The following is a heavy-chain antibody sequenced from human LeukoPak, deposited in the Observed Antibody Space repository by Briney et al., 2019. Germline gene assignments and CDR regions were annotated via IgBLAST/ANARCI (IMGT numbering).Heavy chain of an antibody. CDR2: IGPTGFDR. CDR1: GLTFSTSG. CDR3: ATETNGRHYDY. D-gene: IGHD1-14*01. Sequence: GGSLRLSCTTSGLTFSTSGFNWVRQSPGKGLEWVASIGPTGFDRYHADSIKGRFTISRDNANNFLYLQMDSLRAEDTAVYYCATETNGRHYDYWGQGTLLTVSS. V-gene: IGHV3-21*06. J-gene: IGHJ4*02.